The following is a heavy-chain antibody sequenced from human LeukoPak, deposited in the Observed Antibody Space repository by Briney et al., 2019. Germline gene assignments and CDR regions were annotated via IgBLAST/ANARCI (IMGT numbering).Heavy chain of an antibody. V-gene: IGHV3-53*05. CDR2: MYSGGST. D-gene: IGHD3-10*01. J-gene: IGHJ4*02. Sequence: GGSLRLSCAASGFSVRSNYMSWVRQSPRKALEWVSIMYSGGSTDYADSVKGRFTISRDNSKNTLYQQMNSLRAEDTAVYYCARLATMVRGVIIEGDYWGQGTLVTVSS. CDR1: GFSVRSNY. CDR3: ARLATMVRGVIIEGDY.